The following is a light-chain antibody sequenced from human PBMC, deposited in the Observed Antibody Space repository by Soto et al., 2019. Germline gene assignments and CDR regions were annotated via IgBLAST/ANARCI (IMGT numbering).Light chain of an antibody. V-gene: IGKV1-5*03. CDR2: QAS. J-gene: IGKJ1*01. Sequence: DTQMTQSPSTLSASEGDRVTITCRASQSLNIWLAWYQQKPERAPKLLIYQASTLASGVPSRFSGSGSGSEFTLTISSLQPDDFATYYCQQYNDYWTFGQGTKVDIK. CDR1: QSLNIW. CDR3: QQYNDYWT.